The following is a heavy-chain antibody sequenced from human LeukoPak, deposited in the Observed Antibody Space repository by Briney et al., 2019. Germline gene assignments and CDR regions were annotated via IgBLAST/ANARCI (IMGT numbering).Heavy chain of an antibody. D-gene: IGHD3-16*01. V-gene: IGHV4-59*01. CDR1: GGSISSYY. CDR2: IYYSGSI. Sequence: PSETPSLTCTVSGGSISSYYWSWIRQPTGKGLEWIGYIYYSGSIKYNPSLKSRVTISVDTSKNQFSLKLSSVTAADTAVYYCARGGRSNWLDPWGQGTLVTVSS. CDR3: ARGGRSNWLDP. J-gene: IGHJ5*02.